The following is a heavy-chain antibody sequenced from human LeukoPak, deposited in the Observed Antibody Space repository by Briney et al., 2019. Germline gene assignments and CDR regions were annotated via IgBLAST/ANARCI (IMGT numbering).Heavy chain of an antibody. Sequence: GGSLRLSCAASGFTFSSYAMHWVRQAPGKGLEWVAVISYDGSNKYYADSVKGRFTISRDNSKNTLYLQMNSLRAEDTAVYYCARDPGSLVDGAFDIWGQGTMVTVSS. CDR1: GFTFSSYA. J-gene: IGHJ3*02. V-gene: IGHV3-30*04. CDR3: ARDPGSLVDGAFDI. D-gene: IGHD1-26*01. CDR2: ISYDGSNK.